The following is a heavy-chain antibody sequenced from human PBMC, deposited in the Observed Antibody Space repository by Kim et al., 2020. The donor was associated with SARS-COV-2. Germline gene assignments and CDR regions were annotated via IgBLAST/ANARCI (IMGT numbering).Heavy chain of an antibody. J-gene: IGHJ6*02. CDR3: ARVGHSSSQKRENYYYYGMDV. Sequence: GGSLRLSCAASGFTFSSYSMNWVRQAPGKGLEWVSYISSSSSTIYYADSVKGRFTISRDNAKNSLYLQMNSLRAEDTAVYYCARVGHSSSQKRENYYYYGMDVWGQGTTVTVSS. CDR2: ISSSSSTI. CDR1: GFTFSSYS. D-gene: IGHD6-13*01. V-gene: IGHV3-48*04.